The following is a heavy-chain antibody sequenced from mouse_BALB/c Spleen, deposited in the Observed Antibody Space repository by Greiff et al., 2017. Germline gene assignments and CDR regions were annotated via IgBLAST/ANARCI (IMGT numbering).Heavy chain of an antibody. V-gene: IGHV1S81*02. CDR2: INPSNGGT. Sequence: QVQLQQSGAELVKPGASVKLSCKASGYTFTSYYMYWVKQRPGQGLEWIGEINPSNGGTNFNEKFKSKATLTVDTSSSTAYMQLSSLTSEDSAVYYCTRGAWFAYWGQGTLVTVSA. CDR1: GYTFTSYY. CDR3: TRGAWFAY. J-gene: IGHJ3*01.